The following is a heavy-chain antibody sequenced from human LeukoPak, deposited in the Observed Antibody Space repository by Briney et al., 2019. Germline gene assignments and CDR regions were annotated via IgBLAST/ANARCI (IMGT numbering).Heavy chain of an antibody. Sequence: GGSLRLSCVAFRFSLSSHAMHWVRQAPGKGLEWVAFIQDDERNIYYAGSVKGRFTISRDNAKNSLYLQMNSLRAEDTAVYYCARVTLTPYYYDSSGYPYFDYWGQGTLVTVSS. V-gene: IGHV3-30*02. CDR2: IQDDERNI. D-gene: IGHD3-22*01. CDR1: RFSLSSHA. J-gene: IGHJ4*02. CDR3: ARVTLTPYYYDSSGYPYFDY.